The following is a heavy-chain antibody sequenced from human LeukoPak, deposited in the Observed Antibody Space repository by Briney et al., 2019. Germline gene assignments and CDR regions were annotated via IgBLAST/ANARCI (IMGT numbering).Heavy chain of an antibody. CDR1: GGSISSYY. Sequence: SETLSLTCTVSGGSISSYYWSWIRQPPGKGLEWIGYMYNSGSTNYNPSLKSRVTISIDTSKNQFSLKLSSVTAADTAVYYCARVPHFGDYGWFDPWGQGTLVTVSS. CDR3: ARVPHFGDYGWFDP. V-gene: IGHV4-59*01. J-gene: IGHJ5*02. CDR2: MYNSGST. D-gene: IGHD4-17*01.